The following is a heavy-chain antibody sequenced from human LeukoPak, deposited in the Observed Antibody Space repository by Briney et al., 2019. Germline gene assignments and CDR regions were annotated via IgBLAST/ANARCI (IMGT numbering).Heavy chain of an antibody. V-gene: IGHV4-4*07. J-gene: IGHJ3*01. CDR1: GGSISSHY. CDR3: ARQFLVGSTFHAFDL. CDR2: IFVSGSA. Sequence: SETLSLTCTVSGGSISSHYWNWIRQPAGKGLEWIGRIFVSGSANYNPSLKSRVTMSVDTSKKQFSLKLTSVTAADMAVYFCARQFLVGSTFHAFDLWGQGTRVTVSS. D-gene: IGHD1-26*01.